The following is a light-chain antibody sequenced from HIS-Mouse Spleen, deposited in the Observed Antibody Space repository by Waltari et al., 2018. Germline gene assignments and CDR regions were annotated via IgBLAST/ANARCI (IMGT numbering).Light chain of an antibody. Sequence: EIVLTQSPGTLSLSPGERATLSCRASQSVRSSYLAWYQQKPGQAPRLPIYGASSRATGIPDRFSGSGSGTDFTLTISRLEPEDFAVYYCQQYGSSPLYTFGQGTKLEIK. CDR2: GAS. V-gene: IGKV3-20*01. CDR3: QQYGSSPLYT. CDR1: QSVRSSY. J-gene: IGKJ2*01.